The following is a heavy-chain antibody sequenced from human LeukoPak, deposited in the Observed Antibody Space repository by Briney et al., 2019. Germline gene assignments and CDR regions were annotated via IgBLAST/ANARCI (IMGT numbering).Heavy chain of an antibody. CDR3: TRVVADAFDI. J-gene: IGHJ3*02. Sequence: SEILSLTCTVSGASISSSYWSLIRQPPGKGLQWIGYIHYSGDTNSNPSLKSRVTFSIDTSKNQFSLKLSSVTAADTAVYYCTRVVADAFDIWGQGTVVTASS. V-gene: IGHV4-59*13. CDR2: IHYSGDT. CDR1: GASISSSY.